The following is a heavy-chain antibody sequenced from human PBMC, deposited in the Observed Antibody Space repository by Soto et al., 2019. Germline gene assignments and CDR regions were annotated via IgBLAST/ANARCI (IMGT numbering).Heavy chain of an antibody. CDR1: GASVRTNY. CDR3: ARDPLPTETSAP. D-gene: IGHD1-26*01. Sequence: VQLEESGPGLVKSSETLSMICRVSGASVRTNYWSWIRQPAVKGLEWIGRVYATGMSNYNPSFKNGATMSVDTSQNQFSMSLRSLTAADTATYYGARDPLPTETSAPWGRGTLVTVSS. V-gene: IGHV4-4*07. CDR2: VYATGMS. J-gene: IGHJ5*02.